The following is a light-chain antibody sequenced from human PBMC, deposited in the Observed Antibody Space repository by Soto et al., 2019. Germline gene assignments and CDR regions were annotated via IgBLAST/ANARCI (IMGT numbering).Light chain of an antibody. J-gene: IGKJ4*01. CDR3: QQYHNWPPA. CDR1: QSVSSN. Sequence: EIVMTQSPATLSVSPGERATLSCRASQSVSSNLAWYQQKPGQAPRLLIYGASTRATGIPARFSGSGSGTEFTLTISSLQSEDFAVYYCQQYHNWPPAFGGGTKVEFK. CDR2: GAS. V-gene: IGKV3-15*01.